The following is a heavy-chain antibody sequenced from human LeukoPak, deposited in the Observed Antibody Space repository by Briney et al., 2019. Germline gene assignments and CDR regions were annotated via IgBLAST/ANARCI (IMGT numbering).Heavy chain of an antibody. CDR1: GFTFSGCG. CDR3: AKDPYSYGSYFDY. V-gene: IGHV3-30*02. CDR2: IWYDGRDK. Sequence: GGSLRLSCAASGFTFSGCGMHWVRQAPGKRLEWVAFIWYDGRDKYYADSVKGQFTISRDNSKNTLYLQMNSLRAEDTAVYYCAKDPYSYGSYFDYWGQGTLVTVSS. J-gene: IGHJ4*02. D-gene: IGHD5-18*01.